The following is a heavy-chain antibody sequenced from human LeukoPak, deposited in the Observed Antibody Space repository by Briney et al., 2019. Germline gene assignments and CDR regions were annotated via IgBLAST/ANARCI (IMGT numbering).Heavy chain of an antibody. J-gene: IGHJ4*02. D-gene: IGHD3-16*01. CDR2: INPSGGST. CDR1: GYTFTSYY. V-gene: IGHV1-46*01. CDR3: ARAWPGEPLDY. Sequence: ASVKVSCKASGYTFTSYYMHWVRQAPGQGLEWMGIINPSGGSTSYTQKFQGRVTMTRDTSTSTVYMELSSLRSEDTAVYYCARAWPGEPLDYWGQGTLVTVSS.